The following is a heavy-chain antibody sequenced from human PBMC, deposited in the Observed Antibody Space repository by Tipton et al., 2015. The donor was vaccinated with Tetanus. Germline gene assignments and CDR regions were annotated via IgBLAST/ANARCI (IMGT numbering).Heavy chain of an antibody. V-gene: IGHV3-74*01. CDR3: TVSFDY. CDR1: GFPFSSHW. D-gene: IGHD5/OR15-5a*01. Sequence: GSLRLSCAGAGFPFSSHWMDWVRQAPGKGLVWVSRITSDGSSTNYTDSVKGRFTISRDNAKNTLYLQMNSLRVEDTAMYYCTVSFDYWGQGILVTVSS. J-gene: IGHJ4*02. CDR2: ITSDGSST.